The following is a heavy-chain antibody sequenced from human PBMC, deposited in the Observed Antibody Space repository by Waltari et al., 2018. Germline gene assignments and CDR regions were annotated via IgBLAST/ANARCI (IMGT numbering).Heavy chain of an antibody. D-gene: IGHD2-21*01. CDR2: ISYDGSKK. J-gene: IGHJ4*02. CDR3: AKSLRAYCDGDCLGPSDY. CDR1: GFSFSSYA. V-gene: IGHV3-30*18. Sequence: QVQLVESGGGVVQPGRSLRLSCAASGFSFSSYAIHWVRQAPGTGLELVSVISYDGSKKYYADSVSGRFTISRDNSKNTMYLQLNSLGTEDTAVYYCAKSLRAYCDGDCLGPSDYWGQGTLVTVSS.